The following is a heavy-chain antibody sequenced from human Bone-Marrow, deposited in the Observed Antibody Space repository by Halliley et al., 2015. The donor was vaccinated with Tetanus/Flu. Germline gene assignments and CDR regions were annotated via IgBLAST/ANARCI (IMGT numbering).Heavy chain of an antibody. V-gene: IGHV3-30-3*01. D-gene: IGHD3-3*01. J-gene: IGHJ2*01. CDR2: GYNT. Sequence: GYNTYYADSVKGRLPISRDNSKNTMYLEMNSPTPRDTAVYYCARDKNSYNFWSGCCWFFDLWGRGTLVSVSS. CDR3: ARDKNSYNFWSGCCWFFDL.